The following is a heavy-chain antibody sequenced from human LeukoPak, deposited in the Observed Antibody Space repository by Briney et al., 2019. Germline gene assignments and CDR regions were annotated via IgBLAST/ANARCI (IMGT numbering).Heavy chain of an antibody. CDR2: IYNTGVT. CDR1: GGSISSSSYY. V-gene: IGHV4-61*02. Sequence: ASETLSLTCTVSGGSISSSSYYWSWLRQPAGKGLEWIGRIYNTGVTNYNPSLKSRVTMSVDTSKNQFSLKLNSVTAADTAVYSGARSFDTNAFDIWGRGTMVTVSS. J-gene: IGHJ3*02. CDR3: ARSFDTNAFDI.